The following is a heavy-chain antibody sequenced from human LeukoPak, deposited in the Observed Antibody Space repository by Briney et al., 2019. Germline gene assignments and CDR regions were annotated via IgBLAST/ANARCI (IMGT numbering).Heavy chain of an antibody. CDR1: GVTFTSYD. CDR3: VRDGEGVAISVNYWFDP. V-gene: IGHV1-8*01. Sequence: ASVKVSCKASGVTFTSYDINWVRQATGQGLEWMGWMNPNNGNTGYAQKFQGRVTMTRDTSISTAYMELRSLRSEDTAVYYCVRDGEGVAISVNYWFDPWGQGTLVTVSS. J-gene: IGHJ5*02. CDR2: MNPNNGNT. D-gene: IGHD3-10*01.